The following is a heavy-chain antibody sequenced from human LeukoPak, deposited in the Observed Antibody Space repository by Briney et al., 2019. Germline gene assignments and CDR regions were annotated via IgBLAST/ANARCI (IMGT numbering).Heavy chain of an antibody. Sequence: GRSLRLSCAASGFTFSSYGMHWVRQAPGKGLEWVSAISGSGVSTYYADSVKGRFTVSRDNSKNTLYLQMSSLRAEDTALYYCAKDVMVVGATYFDYWGQGTLVTVSS. D-gene: IGHD1-26*01. CDR1: GFTFSSYG. V-gene: IGHV3-23*01. J-gene: IGHJ4*02. CDR3: AKDVMVVGATYFDY. CDR2: ISGSGVST.